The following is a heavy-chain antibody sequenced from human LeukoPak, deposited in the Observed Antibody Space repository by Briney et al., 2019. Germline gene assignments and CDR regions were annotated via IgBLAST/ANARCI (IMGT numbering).Heavy chain of an antibody. CDR1: GGSFSGYY. CDR2: INHSGST. J-gene: IGHJ3*02. CDR3: ARRDYDYVWGSYRAFDI. Sequence: SETLSLTCAVYGGSFSGYYWSWIRQPPGKGLEWIGEINHSGSTNYNPSLKSRVTISVDTSKNQFSLKLSSVTAADTAAYYCARRDYDYVWGSYRAFDIWGQGTMVTVSS. V-gene: IGHV4-34*01. D-gene: IGHD3-16*02.